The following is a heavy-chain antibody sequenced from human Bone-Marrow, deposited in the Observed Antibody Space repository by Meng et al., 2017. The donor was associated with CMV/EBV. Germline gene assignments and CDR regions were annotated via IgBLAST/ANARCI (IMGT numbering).Heavy chain of an antibody. Sequence: YPISWVRQAPGQWLEWMGRIIPILGIANYAQKFQGRVTITADKSTSTAYMELSSLRSEHTAVYYCAKRSEGSSWHRPPYYYYGMDVWGQGTTVTVSS. J-gene: IGHJ6*02. CDR3: AKRSEGSSWHRPPYYYYGMDV. V-gene: IGHV1-69*02. CDR2: IIPILGIA. D-gene: IGHD6-13*01. CDR1: YP.